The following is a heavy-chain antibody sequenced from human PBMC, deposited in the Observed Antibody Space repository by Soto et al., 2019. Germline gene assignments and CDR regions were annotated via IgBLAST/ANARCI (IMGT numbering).Heavy chain of an antibody. V-gene: IGHV3-13*01. J-gene: IGHJ6*02. CDR1: GFTFSSYD. Sequence: EVQLVESGGGLVQPGGSLRLSCAASGFTFSSYDMHWVRQATGKGLEWVSAIGTAGDTYYPGSVKGRFTISRENAKNSLYLQMNSLIAEDTAVYYCASAQMDYYYGMYVWGQGTTVTVSS. D-gene: IGHD2-8*01. CDR3: ASAQMDYYYGMYV. CDR2: IGTAGDT.